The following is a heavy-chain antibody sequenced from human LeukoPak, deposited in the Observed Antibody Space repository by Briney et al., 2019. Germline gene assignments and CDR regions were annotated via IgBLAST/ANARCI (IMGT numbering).Heavy chain of an antibody. V-gene: IGHV3-48*01. CDR1: GFTFCSYS. CDR2: ISSSSSTI. D-gene: IGHD3-22*01. Sequence: GGSLRLSCAASGFTFCSYSMNWVRQAPGKGLEWVSYISSSSSTIYYADSVKGRFTISRDNAKNSLYLQMNSLRAEDTAVYYCARDGVPRVIVVVRPRYYMDVWGKGTTVTVSS. J-gene: IGHJ6*03. CDR3: ARDGVPRVIVVVRPRYYMDV.